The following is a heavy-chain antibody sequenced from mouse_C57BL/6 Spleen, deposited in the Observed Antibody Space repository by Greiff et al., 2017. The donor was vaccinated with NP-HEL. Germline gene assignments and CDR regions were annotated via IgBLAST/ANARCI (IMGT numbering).Heavy chain of an antibody. V-gene: IGHV1-52*01. CDR2: IDPSDSET. CDR3: ARERRSSGYFDY. J-gene: IGHJ2*01. Sequence: QVQLQQPGAELVRPGSSVKLSCKASGYTFTSYWMHWVKQRPIQGLEWIGNIDPSDSETHYNQKFKDKATLTVDKSSSTAYMQLSSLTSEDSAVYYCARERRSSGYFDYWGQGTTLTVSS. CDR1: GYTFTSYW.